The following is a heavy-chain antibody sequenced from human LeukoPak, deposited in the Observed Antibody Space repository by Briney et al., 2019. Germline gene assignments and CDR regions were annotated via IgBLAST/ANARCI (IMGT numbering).Heavy chain of an antibody. J-gene: IGHJ6*03. CDR1: GFTFSSYA. CDR2: ISGSGGST. D-gene: IGHD2-2*01. Sequence: PGGSLRLSCAASGFTFSSYAMSWVRQAPGKGLEWVSAISGSGGSTYYADSVKGRFTIPRDNSKNTLYLQMNSVRAEDTAVYYCAKDLVGGYCSSTSCSWYMDVWGKGTTVTVSS. CDR3: AKDLVGGYCSSTSCSWYMDV. V-gene: IGHV3-23*01.